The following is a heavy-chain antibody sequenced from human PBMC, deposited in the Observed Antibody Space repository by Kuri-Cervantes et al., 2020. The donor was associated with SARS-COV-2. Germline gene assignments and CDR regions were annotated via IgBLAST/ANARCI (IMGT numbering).Heavy chain of an antibody. J-gene: IGHJ3*02. CDR1: GFTFSSYW. Sequence: GESLKISCAASGFTFSSYWMSWVRQAPGKGLEWVANIKQDGSEKYYVDSVKGRFTISRDNAKNSLYLQMNSLRAEDTAVYYCARDLTPSGAGAFDIWGQGTMVTVSS. CDR2: IKQDGSEK. V-gene: IGHV3-7*01. CDR3: ARDLTPSGAGAFDI. D-gene: IGHD1-26*01.